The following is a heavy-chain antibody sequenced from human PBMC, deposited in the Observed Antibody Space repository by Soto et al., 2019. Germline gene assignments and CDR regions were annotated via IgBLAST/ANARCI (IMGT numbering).Heavy chain of an antibody. J-gene: IGHJ4*02. CDR3: ARGQEGIVATH. CDR2: IKDGGST. D-gene: IGHD5-12*01. Sequence: QVQLQQWGAGLLKPSETLSLTCAVNGGSLTGYYWSWIRQPPGKGLEWIGEIKDGGSTNYSPSLRSRDTQSXXTSKNQFSLRLNSVTAADTAVYFCARGQEGIVATHWDQGTLVTVSS. V-gene: IGHV4-34*01. CDR1: GGSLTGYY.